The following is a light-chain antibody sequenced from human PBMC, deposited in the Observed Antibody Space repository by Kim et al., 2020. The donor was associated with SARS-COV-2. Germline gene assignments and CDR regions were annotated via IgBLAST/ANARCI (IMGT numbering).Light chain of an antibody. J-gene: IGLJ2*01. CDR1: KLGDKY. CDR2: QDS. V-gene: IGLV3-1*01. Sequence: VSPEQTASITCSGDKLGDKYAFWYQQKPGQSPVLVFYQDSKRPSGIPERFSGSNSGNTATLTIGGTQAMDEADYYCQAWDSSTVVFGGGTQLTVL. CDR3: QAWDSSTVV.